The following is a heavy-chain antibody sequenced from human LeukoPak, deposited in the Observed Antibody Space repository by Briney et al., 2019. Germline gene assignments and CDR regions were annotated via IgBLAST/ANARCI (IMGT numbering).Heavy chain of an antibody. Sequence: SETLSLTCTVSGYSISSGYYWGWIRQPPGKGLEWIGSIYYSGSTNYNPSLKSRVTISVDTSKNQFSLKLSSVTAADTAVYYCARELGTELGNAFDIWGQGTMVTVSS. J-gene: IGHJ3*02. CDR3: ARELGTELGNAFDI. V-gene: IGHV4-38-2*02. D-gene: IGHD7-27*01. CDR2: IYYSGST. CDR1: GYSISSGYY.